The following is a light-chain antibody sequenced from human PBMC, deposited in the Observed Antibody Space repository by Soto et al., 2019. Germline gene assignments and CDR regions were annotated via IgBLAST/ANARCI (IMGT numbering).Light chain of an antibody. V-gene: IGKV1-5*03. Sequence: DIQMTLSPSTLSASVGDRVTITCRASQNINNWLAWYQQKPGKAPKVLIHKASTLESGVPSRFIGSGSETEFTLTISCLQPDDFATYYCQQYNSYSEFTFGPGTKVDSK. CDR2: KAS. CDR3: QQYNSYSEFT. J-gene: IGKJ3*01. CDR1: QNINNW.